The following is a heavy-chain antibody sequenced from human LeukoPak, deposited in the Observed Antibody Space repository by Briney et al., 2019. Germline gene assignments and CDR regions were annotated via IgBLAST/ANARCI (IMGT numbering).Heavy chain of an antibody. V-gene: IGHV3-74*01. J-gene: IGHJ4*02. CDR2: IASDGSST. CDR3: ARGRPHGNDY. D-gene: IGHD4-23*01. CDR1: GFTFSSYW. Sequence: GGSLRLSCAASGFTFSSYWMNWVRQAPVKGLVWVSRIASDGSSTTYADSVKGRFSISRDNAKNTLYLQMNSLRVEDTAVYYCARGRPHGNDYWGQGTLVTVSS.